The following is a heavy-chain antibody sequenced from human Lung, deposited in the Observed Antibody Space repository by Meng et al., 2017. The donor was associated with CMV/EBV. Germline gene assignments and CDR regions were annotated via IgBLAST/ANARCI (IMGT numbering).Heavy chain of an antibody. CDR2: IYHSGGT. D-gene: IGHD6-19*01. V-gene: IGHV4-4*02. CDR3: ARDPYATGWAG. J-gene: IGHJ4*02. CDR1: GGSISISTW. Sequence: QRQQQGSGPGLVKPAGTLSLTCAVSGGSISISTWWSWVRQPPGKGLEWIGEIYHSGGTNYNPSLRGRVTISLDKSKNQFSLTLRSVTAADTAVYYCARDPYATGWAGWGQGTLVTGSS.